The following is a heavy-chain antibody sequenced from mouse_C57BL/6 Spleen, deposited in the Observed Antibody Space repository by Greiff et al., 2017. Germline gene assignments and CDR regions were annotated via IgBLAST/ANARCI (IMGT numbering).Heavy chain of an antibody. D-gene: IGHD2-1*01. CDR1: GYAFSSSW. CDR3: ARSEGNPAWFAY. CDR2: IYPGDGDT. J-gene: IGHJ3*01. Sequence: VQLQQSGPELVKPGASVKISCKASGYAFSSSWMNWVKQRPGKGLEWIGRIYPGDGDTNYNGKFKGKATLTADKSSSTAYMQLSSLTSEDSAVYFCARSEGNPAWFAYWGQGTLVTVSA. V-gene: IGHV1-82*01.